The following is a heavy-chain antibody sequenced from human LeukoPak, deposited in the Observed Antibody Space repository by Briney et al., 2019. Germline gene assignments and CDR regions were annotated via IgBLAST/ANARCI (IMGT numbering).Heavy chain of an antibody. CDR1: GFTFSNYW. Sequence: PGGSLRLSCAASGFTFSNYWMSWVRQAPGKGLEWVSAISGSGGSTYYADSVKGRFTISRDNSKNTLYLQMNSLRAEDTAVYYCAKDQTPRGAAAGNWFDPWGQGTLVTVSS. CDR3: AKDQTPRGAAAGNWFDP. D-gene: IGHD6-13*01. CDR2: ISGSGGST. V-gene: IGHV3-23*01. J-gene: IGHJ5*02.